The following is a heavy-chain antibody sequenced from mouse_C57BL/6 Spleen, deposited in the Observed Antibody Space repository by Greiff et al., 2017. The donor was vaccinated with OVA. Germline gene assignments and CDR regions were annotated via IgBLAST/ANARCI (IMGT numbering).Heavy chain of an antibody. Sequence: VQLQQPGAELVMPGASVKLSCKASGYTFTSYWMHWVKQRPGQGLEWIGEIDPSDSYTNYNQKFKGKSTLTVDKSASTAYMQLSSLTSEDSAVYYCARAQTTGGYFDYWGQGTTLTVSS. D-gene: IGHD1-1*01. J-gene: IGHJ2*01. CDR1: GYTFTSYW. CDR3: ARAQTTGGYFDY. V-gene: IGHV1-69*01. CDR2: IDPSDSYT.